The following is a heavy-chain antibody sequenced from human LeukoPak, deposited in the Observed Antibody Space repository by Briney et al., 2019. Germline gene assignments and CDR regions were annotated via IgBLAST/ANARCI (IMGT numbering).Heavy chain of an antibody. CDR3: AKSGNAPGGLIDY. CDR1: GFTFRSYA. Sequence: GGSLRLSCAASGFTFRSYAMSWVRQAPGKGLEWVSAISGSGGSTYYADSVKGRFTISRDNSKNTLYLQMNSLRAEDTVVYYCAKSGNAPGGLIDYWGQGTLVTVSS. CDR2: ISGSGGST. V-gene: IGHV3-23*01. D-gene: IGHD2-2*01. J-gene: IGHJ4*02.